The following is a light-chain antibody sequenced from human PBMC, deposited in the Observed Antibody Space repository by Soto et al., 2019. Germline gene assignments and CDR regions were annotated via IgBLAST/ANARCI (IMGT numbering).Light chain of an antibody. CDR2: EGH. CDR1: SGYVGTYSL. Sequence: SVLAQPASVSGSPGQSISISCTGASGYVGTYSLVSWYQQHPGKAPKVVIYEGHKRPSGVPDRFSGSTSVNTASLTISGLQTDDEADYYCCLYVGATNYVFGTGTKVTVL. J-gene: IGLJ1*01. V-gene: IGLV2-23*01. CDR3: CLYVGATNYV.